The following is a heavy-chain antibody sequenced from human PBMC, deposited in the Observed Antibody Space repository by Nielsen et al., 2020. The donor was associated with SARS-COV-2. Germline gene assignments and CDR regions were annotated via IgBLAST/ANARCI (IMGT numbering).Heavy chain of an antibody. V-gene: IGHV3-23*01. CDR2: ISGSGGTT. CDR3: TSAPRSSVTPPWDY. Sequence: GESLKISCAASGFTFSSYTLSWVRQAPGKGLEWVAGISGSGGTTDYADSAKGRFAITRDNSGNTLYLHMNSLRVEDTAVYYCTSAPRSSVTPPWDYWGQGILVTVSS. D-gene: IGHD4-17*01. CDR1: GFTFSSYT. J-gene: IGHJ4*02.